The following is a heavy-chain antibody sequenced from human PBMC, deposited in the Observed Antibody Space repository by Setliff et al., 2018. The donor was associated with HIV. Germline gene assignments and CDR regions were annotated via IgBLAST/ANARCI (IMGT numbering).Heavy chain of an antibody. V-gene: IGHV1-69*06. CDR1: GGTFSSYA. Sequence: ASVKVSCKAYGGTFSSYAISWVRQAPGQGLEWMGGIIPIFGTANYAEKFQGRVTMTADTSIQTAYMELSSLKSEDTAVYYCAASRYCSSTSCYEDYGLDVWGQGTTVTVSS. CDR2: IIPIFGTA. D-gene: IGHD2-2*01. J-gene: IGHJ6*02. CDR3: AASRYCSSTSCYEDYGLDV.